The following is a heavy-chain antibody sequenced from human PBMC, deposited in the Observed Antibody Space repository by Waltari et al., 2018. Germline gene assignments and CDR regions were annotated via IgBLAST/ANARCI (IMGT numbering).Heavy chain of an antibody. V-gene: IGHV4-38-2*01. J-gene: IGHJ4*02. CDR2: IYHSGST. D-gene: IGHD6-13*01. Sequence: QVQLQESGPGLVKPSETLSLTCAVSGYSISSGYYWGWIRQPPGKGREWIGSIYHSGSTYYNPSLKSRVTISVDTSKNQFSLKLSSVTAADTAVYYCARLNPIAAEFDYWGQGTLVTVSS. CDR1: GYSISSGYY. CDR3: ARLNPIAAEFDY.